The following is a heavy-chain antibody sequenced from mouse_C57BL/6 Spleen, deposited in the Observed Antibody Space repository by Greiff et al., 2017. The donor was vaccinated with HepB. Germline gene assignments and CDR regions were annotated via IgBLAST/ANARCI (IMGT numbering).Heavy chain of an antibody. CDR3: VRGPHYVNYFDY. CDR2: IRSKSSNYAT. J-gene: IGHJ2*01. Sequence: EVQLVESGGGLVQPKGSLKLSCAASGFTFNTYAMHWVRQSPGKGLEWVARIRSKSSNYATYYADSVKDRFTISRDDSQSMLYLQMNNLKTEDTAMYYCVRGPHYVNYFDYWGQGTTLTVSS. CDR1: GFTFNTYA. V-gene: IGHV10-3*01. D-gene: IGHD1-1*02.